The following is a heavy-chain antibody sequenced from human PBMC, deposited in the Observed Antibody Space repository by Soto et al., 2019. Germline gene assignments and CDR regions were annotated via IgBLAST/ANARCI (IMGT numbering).Heavy chain of an antibody. CDR3: AREAAAAGTSYYYGMDV. J-gene: IGHJ6*02. D-gene: IGHD6-13*01. CDR2: ISAYNGNT. CDR1: GYTFTSYG. Sequence: ASVKVSCKASGYTFTSYGISWVRQAPGQGLEWMGWISAYNGNTNYAQKLQGRVTMTTDTSTSTAYMELRSLRSDDTAVYYCAREAAAAGTSYYYGMDVWGQGTKVTVSS. V-gene: IGHV1-18*04.